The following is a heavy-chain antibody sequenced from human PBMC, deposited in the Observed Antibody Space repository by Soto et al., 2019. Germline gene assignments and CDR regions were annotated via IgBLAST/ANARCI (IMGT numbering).Heavy chain of an antibody. D-gene: IGHD6-6*01. CDR1: GFTFSSYG. J-gene: IGHJ4*01. CDR2: ISYDGSNK. V-gene: IGHV3-30*18. Sequence: GGSLRLSCASSGFTFSSYGMHWVRQAAGKGLEWVAVISYDGSNKYYADSVKGRFTISRDNSKNTLYLQMNSLRAEDTAVYYCAKVPPLSGSSRLNFDYWGRGTLVTVSS. CDR3: AKVPPLSGSSRLNFDY.